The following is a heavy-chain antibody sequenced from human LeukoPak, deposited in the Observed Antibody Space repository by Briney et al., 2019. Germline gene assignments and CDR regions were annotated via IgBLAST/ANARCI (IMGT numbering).Heavy chain of an antibody. CDR2: INHCGST. D-gene: IGHD6-13*01. J-gene: IGHJ5*02. CDR3: ARGSGIAAAGVSQKPGGWFDP. V-gene: IGHV4-34*01. Sequence: PSETLSLTCAVYGASFSGYYWSWIRQPPGKGLEWIGEINHCGSTNYNPSIKSRVTISVDTSKNQFSLKLSSVTAADTAVYYCARGSGIAAAGVSQKPGGWFDPWGQGTLVTVSS. CDR1: GASFSGYY.